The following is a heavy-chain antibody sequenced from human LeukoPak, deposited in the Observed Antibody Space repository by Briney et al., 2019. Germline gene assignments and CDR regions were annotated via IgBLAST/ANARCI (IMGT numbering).Heavy chain of an antibody. CDR2: ISSSGSTI. CDR1: GFTFSDYY. D-gene: IGHD3-10*01. Sequence: GGSLRLSCAASGFTFSDYYMSWIRQAPGKGLEWVSYISSSGSTIYYADSVKGRFTISRDNAKNSLHLQMNSLRAEDTAVYYCARASVLWFGEFQLWGQGTLVTVSS. CDR3: ARASVLWFGEFQL. V-gene: IGHV3-11*01. J-gene: IGHJ1*01.